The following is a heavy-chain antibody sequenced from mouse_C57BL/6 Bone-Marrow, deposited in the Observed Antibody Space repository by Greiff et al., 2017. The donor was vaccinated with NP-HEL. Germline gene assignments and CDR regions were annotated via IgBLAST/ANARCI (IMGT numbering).Heavy chain of an antibody. CDR2: INPDSSTI. V-gene: IGHV4-1*01. J-gene: IGHJ3*01. Sequence: AGGGVDFSRYWMSWVRRAPGKGLEWIGEINPDSSTINYAPSLKDKFIISRDNAKNTLYLQMSKVRSEDTALYYCARAKNWGTFAYWGQGTLVTVSA. D-gene: IGHD4-1*01. CDR1: GVDFSRYW. CDR3: ARAKNWGTFAY.